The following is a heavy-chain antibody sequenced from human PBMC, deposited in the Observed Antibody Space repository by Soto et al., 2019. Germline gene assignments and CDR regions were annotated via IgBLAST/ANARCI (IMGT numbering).Heavy chain of an antibody. V-gene: IGHV3-15*01. J-gene: IGHJ5*02. D-gene: IGHD2-15*01. CDR3: TTDLWRIAVVVGSTGYFNP. CDR1: GFTFSDAW. Sequence: PGGSLRFSCAAAGFTFSDAWMSWVRKAPGKGLDWVGLIKSKSDVGTTEYAAPVRGRFTISRDDSKNTLYLQMNSLKTEDTALYYCTTDLWRIAVVVGSTGYFNPWGQGTPVTASS. CDR2: IKSKSDVGTT.